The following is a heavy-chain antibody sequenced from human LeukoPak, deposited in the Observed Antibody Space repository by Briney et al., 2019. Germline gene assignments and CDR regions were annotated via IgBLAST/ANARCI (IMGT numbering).Heavy chain of an antibody. V-gene: IGHV4-59*01. D-gene: IGHD3-10*01. CDR3: ARNCRYDSGSVGFYYYYGMDV. CDR1: GGSLSSYY. J-gene: IGHJ6*02. CDR2: IYYSGST. Sequence: PSETLSLTCTVSGGSLSSYYWSWIRQPPGKGLEWIGYIYYSGSTTYNPSLTSRVTISVDTSKNQFSLKLSSVTAADTAVYYCARNCRYDSGSVGFYYYYGMDVWGQGTTVTVSS.